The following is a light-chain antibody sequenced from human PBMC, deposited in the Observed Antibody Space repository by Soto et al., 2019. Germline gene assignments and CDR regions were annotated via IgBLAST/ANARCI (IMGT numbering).Light chain of an antibody. J-gene: IGLJ2*01. CDR2: DVT. CDR1: TSDIGGYKY. Sequence: QSALTQPASVSGSPGQSITIACAGTTSDIGGYKYVSWYQHHPGKAPKLVIYDVTNRPSGVSTRFSGSKSGNTASLTISGLQAEDEAEYYCSSYTSSSTLGFGGGTKLTVL. V-gene: IGLV2-14*03. CDR3: SSYTSSSTLG.